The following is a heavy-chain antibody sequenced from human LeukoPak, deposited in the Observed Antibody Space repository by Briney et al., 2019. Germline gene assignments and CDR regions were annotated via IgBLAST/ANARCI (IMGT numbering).Heavy chain of an antibody. Sequence: GGSLRLSCAASGFTFSDYYMTWIRQAPGKGLEWVSYISSSGSTIYYADSVKGRFTISRDNSKNTLYLQMNSLRAEDTAVYYCASGEYSSGRPDAFDIWGQGTMVTVSS. CDR1: GFTFSDYY. D-gene: IGHD6-19*01. CDR3: ASGEYSSGRPDAFDI. J-gene: IGHJ3*02. CDR2: ISSSGSTI. V-gene: IGHV3-11*01.